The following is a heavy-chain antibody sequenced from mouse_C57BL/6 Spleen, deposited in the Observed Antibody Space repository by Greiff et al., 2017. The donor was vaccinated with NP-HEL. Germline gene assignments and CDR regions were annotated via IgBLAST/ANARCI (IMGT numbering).Heavy chain of an antibody. CDR1: GYTFTSYW. V-gene: IGHV1-69*01. CDR2: IDPSDSYT. D-gene: IGHD2-2*01. J-gene: IGHJ1*03. Sequence: VQLQQPGAELVMPGASVKLSCKASGYTFTSYWMHWVKQRPGQGLEWIGEIDPSDSYTNYNQKFKGKSTLTVDKSSSTAYMQLSSLTSEDSAVYYCASGYYGYFDVWGTGTTVTVSS. CDR3: ASGYYGYFDV.